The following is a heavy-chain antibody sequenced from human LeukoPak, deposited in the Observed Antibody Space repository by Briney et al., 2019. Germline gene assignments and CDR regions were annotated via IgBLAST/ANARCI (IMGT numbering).Heavy chain of an antibody. CDR3: ARDPLYYDILTGYYSKRYGMDV. Sequence: GGSLRLSCAASGFTFSSYAMSWVRQAPGKGLEWVSVIYSGGSTYYADSVKGRFTISRDNSKNTLYLQMNSLRAEDTAVYYCARDPLYYDILTGYYSKRYGMDVWGQGTTVTVSS. CDR1: GFTFSSYA. D-gene: IGHD3-9*01. J-gene: IGHJ6*02. V-gene: IGHV3-53*01. CDR2: IYSGGST.